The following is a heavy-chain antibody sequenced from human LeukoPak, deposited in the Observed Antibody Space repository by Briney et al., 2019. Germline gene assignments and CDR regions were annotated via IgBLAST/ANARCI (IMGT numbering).Heavy chain of an antibody. V-gene: IGHV1-2*02. CDR3: ARGRWRIVGATKGNWFDP. Sequence: ASVKVSCKASGYTFTGYYMHWVRQAPGQGLEGMGWINPNSGGTNYAQKFQGRVTMTRDTSISTACIELSRLRSDDTAVYYCARGRWRIVGATKGNWFDPWGQGTLVTVSS. CDR2: INPNSGGT. J-gene: IGHJ5*02. D-gene: IGHD1-26*01. CDR1: GYTFTGYY.